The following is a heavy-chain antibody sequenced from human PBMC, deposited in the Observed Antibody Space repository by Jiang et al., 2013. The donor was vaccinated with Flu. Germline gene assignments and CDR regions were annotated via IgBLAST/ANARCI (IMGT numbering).Heavy chain of an antibody. J-gene: IGHJ3*02. CDR3: ARPPGVGATVWRDAFDI. D-gene: IGHD1-26*01. Sequence: VQLVESGGGVVQPGRSLRLSCAASGFTFSSYGMHWVRQAPGKGLEWVAVISYDGSNQDYADSVRGRFTISRDNSKNTLYLQMNSLRDEDTAMYYCARPPGVGATVWRDAFDI. CDR1: GFTFSSYG. V-gene: IGHV3-30-3*01. CDR2: ISYDGSNQ.